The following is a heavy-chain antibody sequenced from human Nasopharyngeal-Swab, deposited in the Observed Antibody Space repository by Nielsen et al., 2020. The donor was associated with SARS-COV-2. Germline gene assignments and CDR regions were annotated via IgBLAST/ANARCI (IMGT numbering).Heavy chain of an antibody. CDR3: ARDDSSNYEFWSGYYTSFDY. D-gene: IGHD3-3*01. CDR1: GYTFTSYG. J-gene: IGHJ4*02. Sequence: ASVKVSCKASGYTFTSYGISWVRQAPGQGLEWMGWISAYNGNTNYAQKLQGRVTMTTDTSTSTAYMELRSLRSADTAVYYCARDDSSNYEFWSGYYTSFDYWGQGTLVTVSS. V-gene: IGHV1-18*01. CDR2: ISAYNGNT.